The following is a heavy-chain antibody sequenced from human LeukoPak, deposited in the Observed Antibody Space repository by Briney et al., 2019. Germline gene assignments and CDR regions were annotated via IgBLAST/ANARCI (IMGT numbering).Heavy chain of an antibody. D-gene: IGHD4-23*01. Sequence: SETLSLTCTVSGGSISSSSYYWGWIRQPPGTGLEWIGSIYYSGSTYYNPSLKSRVTISVDTSKNQFSLKLSSVTAADTAVYYCEGGNPYYYYGMDVWGQGTTVTVSS. J-gene: IGHJ6*02. CDR3: EGGNPYYYYGMDV. CDR2: IYYSGST. V-gene: IGHV4-39*01. CDR1: GGSISSSSYY.